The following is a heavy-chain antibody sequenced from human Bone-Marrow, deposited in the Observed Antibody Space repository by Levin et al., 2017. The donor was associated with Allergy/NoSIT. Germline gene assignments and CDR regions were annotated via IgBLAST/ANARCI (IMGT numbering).Heavy chain of an antibody. CDR2: IDEAGSTT. CDR1: GFTFNNYW. Sequence: PGGSLRLSCAASGFTFNNYWMHWVRQAPGKGLVWVSGIDEAGSTTRYADSVNGRFTISRDNAKNTLYLQMNSLRAEDTAVYYCARGISRNWFDSWGQRTQVTVSS. V-gene: IGHV3-74*01. J-gene: IGHJ5*01. D-gene: IGHD1-14*01. CDR3: ARGISRNWFDS.